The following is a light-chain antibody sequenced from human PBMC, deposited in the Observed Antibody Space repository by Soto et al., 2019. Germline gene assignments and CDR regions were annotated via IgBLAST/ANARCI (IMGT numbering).Light chain of an antibody. V-gene: IGKV1-39*01. J-gene: IGKJ2*01. Sequence: DIRMTQSPSSLSASVGDRVTITCRASQSISSYLNWYQQKPGKAPKLLIYAASSLQSGVPSRFSGSGSGTDFTLTISSLQPEAFATYYCQQSYSTPYTFGQGTKLEIK. CDR2: AAS. CDR1: QSISSY. CDR3: QQSYSTPYT.